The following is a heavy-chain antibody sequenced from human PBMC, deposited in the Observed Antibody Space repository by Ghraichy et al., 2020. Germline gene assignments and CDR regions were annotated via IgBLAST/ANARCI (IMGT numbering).Heavy chain of an antibody. J-gene: IGHJ6*03. CDR1: GGSFSGYY. V-gene: IGHV4-34*01. Sequence: SETLSLTCAVYGGSFSGYYWSWIRQPPGKGLEWIGEINHSGSTNYNPSLKSRVTISVDTSKNQFSLKLSSVTAADTAVYYCARGDYSKSYYYYYYMDVWGKGTTVTVSS. CDR3: ARGDYSKSYYYYYYMDV. CDR2: INHSGST. D-gene: IGHD4-11*01.